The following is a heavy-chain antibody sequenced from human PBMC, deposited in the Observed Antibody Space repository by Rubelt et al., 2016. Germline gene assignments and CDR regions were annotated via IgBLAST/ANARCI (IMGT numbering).Heavy chain of an antibody. CDR3: AGSSS. J-gene: IGHJ4*02. D-gene: IGHD6-13*01. V-gene: IGHV3-30*04. CDR1: GFTFSSYA. Sequence: QVQLVESGGGVVQPGRSLRLSCAASGFTFSSYAMHWVRQAPGKGLEWVAVISYDGSNKYYADSVKGRFTISRDNSKNTLYLQMNSLRAEDTAVYYCAGSSSWGQGTLVTVSS. CDR2: ISYDGSNK.